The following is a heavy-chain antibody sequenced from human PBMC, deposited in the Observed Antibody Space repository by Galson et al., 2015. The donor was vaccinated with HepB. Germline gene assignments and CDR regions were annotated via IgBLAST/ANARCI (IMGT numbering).Heavy chain of an antibody. V-gene: IGHV3-15*01. CDR1: GFTFSNAW. J-gene: IGHJ3*01. CDR3: IMGYCRSGDCHWDDAFDF. CDR2: IKSKTHGGTT. D-gene: IGHD2-15*01. Sequence: SLRLSCAASGFTFSNAWMTWVRQAPGKGLEWVGRIKSKTHGGTTDYAAPVKGRFTISRDDSKNTVFLQVSSLKTEATALYFCIMGYCRSGDCHWDDAFDFWGQGTTVTVSS.